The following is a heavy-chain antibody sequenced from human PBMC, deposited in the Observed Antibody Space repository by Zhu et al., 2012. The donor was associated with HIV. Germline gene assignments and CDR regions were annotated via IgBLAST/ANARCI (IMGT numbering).Heavy chain of an antibody. CDR2: IYYSGST. Sequence: QLQLQESGPGLVKPSETLSLTCTVSGGSISSSSYYWGWIRQPPGKGLEWIGSIYYSGSTYYNPSLKSRVTISVDTSKNQFSLKLSSVTAADTAVYYCARQFSNWYSSSLYQYYFDYWGQGTLVTVSS. V-gene: IGHV4-39*07. CDR3: ARQFSNWYSSSLYQYYFDY. J-gene: IGHJ4*02. D-gene: IGHD6-13*01. CDR1: GGSISSSSYY.